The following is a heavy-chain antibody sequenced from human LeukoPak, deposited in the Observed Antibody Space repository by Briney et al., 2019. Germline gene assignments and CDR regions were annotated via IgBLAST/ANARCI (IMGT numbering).Heavy chain of an antibody. CDR1: GFNFNSFA. Sequence: GGSLRLSCTASGFNFNSFAMHWVRQAPGKGPEWVAVIAYDGSTEWYADSVRRRFTISRDNSKNTLYLQMNSLRVEDTALYYCARPWYYYDSSGRGVFDYWGQGTLVTVSS. V-gene: IGHV3-30*04. J-gene: IGHJ4*02. CDR3: ARPWYYYDSSGRGVFDY. D-gene: IGHD3-22*01. CDR2: IAYDGSTE.